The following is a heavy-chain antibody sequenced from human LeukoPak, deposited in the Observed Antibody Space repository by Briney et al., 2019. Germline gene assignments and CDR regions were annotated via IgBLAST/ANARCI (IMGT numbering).Heavy chain of an antibody. D-gene: IGHD5-18*01. V-gene: IGHV4-34*01. CDR2: INHSGST. J-gene: IGHJ4*02. CDR1: GGSFSGYY. Sequence: SETLSLTCAVYGGSFSGYYWSWIRQPPGKGLEWIGEINHSGSTNYNPSLKSRVTISVDTSKNQFSLKLSSVTAADTAVYYCAGSGRYSYGHWGQGTLVTVSS. CDR3: AGSGRYSYGH.